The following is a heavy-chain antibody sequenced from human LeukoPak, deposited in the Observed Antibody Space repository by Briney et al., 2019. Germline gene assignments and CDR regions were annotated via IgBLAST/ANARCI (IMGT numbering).Heavy chain of an antibody. CDR1: GFTFSSYG. Sequence: GSLRLSCAASGFTFSSYGMHWVRQAPGKGLEWVAVIWYDGSNKYYADSVKGRFTISRDNSKNTLYLQMNSLRAEDTAVYYCARIKDIVVGGHGAFDIWGQGTMVTVSS. V-gene: IGHV3-33*01. D-gene: IGHD2-15*01. J-gene: IGHJ3*02. CDR3: ARIKDIVVGGHGAFDI. CDR2: IWYDGSNK.